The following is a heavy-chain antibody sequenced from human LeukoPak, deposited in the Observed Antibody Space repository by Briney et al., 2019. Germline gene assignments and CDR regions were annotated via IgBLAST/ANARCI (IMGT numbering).Heavy chain of an antibody. D-gene: IGHD3-10*01. CDR3: ARAMVRGVILDY. J-gene: IGHJ4*02. CDR1: GYTFTGYY. Sequence: ASVKVSCKASGYTFTGYYMHWVRQAPGQGLEWMGWINPNSGGTNYAQKFQGRVTMTRDTSISTAYMELSRLRSDDTAVYYYARAMVRGVILDYWGQGTLVTVSS. CDR2: INPNSGGT. V-gene: IGHV1-2*02.